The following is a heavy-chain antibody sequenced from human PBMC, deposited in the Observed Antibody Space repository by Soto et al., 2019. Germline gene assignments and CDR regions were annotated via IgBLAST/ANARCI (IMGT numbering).Heavy chain of an antibody. V-gene: IGHV3-30*18. Sequence: QEQLVESGGGVVQPGRSLRLSCAASGFTFSTYGMHWVRQAPGKGLEWVAIISYDGSNKYYADSVQGRFTISRDNSKNTLYLQMNSLRPEDTAVYYCAKYIHPGRHGFHYGGDCWGQGTLVTVSS. CDR2: ISYDGSNK. J-gene: IGHJ4*02. CDR3: AKYIHPGRHGFHYGGDC. D-gene: IGHD5-12*01. CDR1: GFTFSTYG.